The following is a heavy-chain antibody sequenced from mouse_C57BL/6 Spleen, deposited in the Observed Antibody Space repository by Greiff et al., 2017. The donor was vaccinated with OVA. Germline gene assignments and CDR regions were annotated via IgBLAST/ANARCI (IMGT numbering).Heavy chain of an antibody. CDR3: ARGGYDGYLYFDY. CDR1: GYTFTSYW. CDR2: IDPSDSYT. J-gene: IGHJ2*01. Sequence: QVQLQQPGAELVMPGASVKLSCKASGYTFTSYWMHWVKQRPGQGLEWIGEIDPSDSYTNYNQKFKGKSTLTVDKSSSTAYMQLSSLTSEDSAVYYCARGGYDGYLYFDYWGQGTTPTVSS. V-gene: IGHV1-69*01. D-gene: IGHD2-3*01.